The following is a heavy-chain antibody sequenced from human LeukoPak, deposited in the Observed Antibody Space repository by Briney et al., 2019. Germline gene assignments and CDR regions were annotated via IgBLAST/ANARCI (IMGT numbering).Heavy chain of an antibody. CDR3: ARGPGYCSSTSCYPLHMDV. J-gene: IGHJ6*03. V-gene: IGHV1-2*02. D-gene: IGHD2-2*01. Sequence: GASVKVSCKASGYTFTGYYMHWVRQAPGQGLEWMGWINPNSGGTNYAQKFQGRVTTTRDTSISTAYMELSRLRSDDTAVYYCARGPGYCSSTSCYPLHMDVWGKGTTVTVSS. CDR1: GYTFTGYY. CDR2: INPNSGGT.